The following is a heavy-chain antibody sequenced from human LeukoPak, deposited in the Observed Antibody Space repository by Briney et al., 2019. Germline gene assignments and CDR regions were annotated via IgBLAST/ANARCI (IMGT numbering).Heavy chain of an antibody. CDR2: ISSSGSTT. CDR3: ARVYGYSYGYGY. V-gene: IGHV3-48*03. Sequence: GGSLRLSCAASGFSFSRYEMNWVRQAPGKGLEWVSYISSSGSTTYYADSVKGRFTISRDNAKNSLYLQMNSLRAEDTAVYYCARVYGYSYGYGYWGQGTLVTVSS. CDR1: GFSFSRYE. J-gene: IGHJ4*02. D-gene: IGHD5-18*01.